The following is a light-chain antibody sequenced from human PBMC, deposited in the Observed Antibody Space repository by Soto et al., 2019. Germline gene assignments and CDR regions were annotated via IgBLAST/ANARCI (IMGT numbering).Light chain of an antibody. Sequence: DIQMTQSPSTLSASVGDRVTITCRASQSISSWLAWYQQKPGKAPKVLISDASNLESGVPSRFSGSGSGTEFTLTISSLQPDDFATYYCQHYNSYSEAFGQGTKVDIK. CDR1: QSISSW. CDR2: DAS. J-gene: IGKJ1*01. CDR3: QHYNSYSEA. V-gene: IGKV1-5*01.